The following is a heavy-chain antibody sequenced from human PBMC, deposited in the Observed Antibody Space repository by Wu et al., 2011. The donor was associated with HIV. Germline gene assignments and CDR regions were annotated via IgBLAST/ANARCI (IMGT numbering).Heavy chain of an antibody. CDR1: GYTFTGYY. V-gene: IGHV1-2*02. D-gene: IGHD4-17*01. CDR3: ARDPDYGDYQNFDY. CDR2: INPNSGGT. J-gene: IGHJ4*02. Sequence: QVQLVQSGAEVKKPGASVKVSCKASGYTFTGYYMHWLRQAPGQGLEWMGWINPNSGGTNYAQNFQGRVTMTRDTSISTAYMELSRLRSDDTAVYYCARDPDYGDYQNFDYWAREPWSPSPQ.